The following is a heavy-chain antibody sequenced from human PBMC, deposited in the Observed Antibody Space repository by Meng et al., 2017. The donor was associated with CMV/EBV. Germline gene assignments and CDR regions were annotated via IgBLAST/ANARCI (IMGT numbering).Heavy chain of an antibody. J-gene: IGHJ4*02. CDR3: SRQQVGATCFDY. V-gene: IGHV4-39*01. Sequence: TVAGGAISSRCYYWGWSRQTLGKGVEWMERIYYSGSTEYNPSLKSRVTRSVDTVKTQFTLKLRSVTAADTAVYYWSRQQVGATCFDYWGQGTLVTVSS. CDR2: IYYSGST. CDR1: GGAISSRCYY. D-gene: IGHD1-26*01.